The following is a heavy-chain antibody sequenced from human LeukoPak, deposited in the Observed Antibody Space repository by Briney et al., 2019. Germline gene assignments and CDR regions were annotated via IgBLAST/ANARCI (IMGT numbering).Heavy chain of an antibody. D-gene: IGHD3-10*02. CDR1: GFTFSTYS. CDR3: AELGITMIGGV. Sequence: GGSLRLSCAASGFTFSTYSMNWVRQAPGKGLEWISYIRSSGTTTYYADSVKGRFTISRDNAKNSLYLQMNSLRAEDTAVYYCAELGITMIGGVWGKGTTVTISS. J-gene: IGHJ6*04. CDR2: IRSSGTTT. V-gene: IGHV3-48*04.